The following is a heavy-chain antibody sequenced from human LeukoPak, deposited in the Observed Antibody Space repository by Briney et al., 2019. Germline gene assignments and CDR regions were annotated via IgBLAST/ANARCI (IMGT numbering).Heavy chain of an antibody. J-gene: IGHJ4*02. CDR1: GYTFTSYG. D-gene: IGHD6-19*01. CDR2: ISAYNGNT. Sequence: ASVKVSCKASGYTFTSYGISWVRQAPGQGLEWMGWISAYNGNTNYAQKLQGRVTMTTDTSTSTAYMELRSLRSDDTAVYYCARQALLHSGWPFFFFFWGQGTLVTVSS. V-gene: IGHV1-18*04. CDR3: ARQALLHSGWPFFFFF.